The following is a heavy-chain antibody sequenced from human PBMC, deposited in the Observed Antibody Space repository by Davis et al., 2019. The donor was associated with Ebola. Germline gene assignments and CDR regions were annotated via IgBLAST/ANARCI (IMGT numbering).Heavy chain of an antibody. Sequence: HTGGSLRLSCAASGFTFISYWMHWVRQAPGKGLVWVSRINIDGSNTIYADSVEGRFTISRDNAKNTLYLEMNSLRAEDTAVYYCGRRALFGIPAGTIDSWGQGTLVTVSS. D-gene: IGHD3-16*01. J-gene: IGHJ4*02. CDR1: GFTFISYW. CDR2: INIDGSNT. V-gene: IGHV3-74*01. CDR3: GRRALFGIPAGTIDS.